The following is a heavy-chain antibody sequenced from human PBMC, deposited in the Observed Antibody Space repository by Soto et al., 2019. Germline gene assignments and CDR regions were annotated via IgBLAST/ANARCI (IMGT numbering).Heavy chain of an antibody. V-gene: IGHV3-23*01. CDR3: TRLRGSSRASSDE. Sequence: SGGSLRLSCAASGFTFPSHGMSWVRQAPGKGLEWVSVVTDNGGSTYYADSVKGRFTVSRDNSKNTLYLQMNSLRAEDTAVYYCTRLRGSSRASSDEWGQGTLVTVSS. CDR2: VTDNGGST. CDR1: GFTFPSHG. J-gene: IGHJ4*02. D-gene: IGHD1-26*01.